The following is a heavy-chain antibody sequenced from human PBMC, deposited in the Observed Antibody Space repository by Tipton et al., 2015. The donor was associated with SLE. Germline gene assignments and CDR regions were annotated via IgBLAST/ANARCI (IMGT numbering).Heavy chain of an antibody. J-gene: IGHJ4*02. CDR3: ARSGFLEWLLPIGFDY. CDR2: INQSGST. CDR1: GGSFSGYF. V-gene: IGHV4-34*01. D-gene: IGHD3-3*01. Sequence: LRLSCAVYGGSFSGYFWNWIRQPPGKGLEWIGEINQSGSTNYNPSLKSRATISVDTSKNQFSLKLSSVAAADTAIYYCARSGFLEWLLPIGFDYWGQGTLVTVSS.